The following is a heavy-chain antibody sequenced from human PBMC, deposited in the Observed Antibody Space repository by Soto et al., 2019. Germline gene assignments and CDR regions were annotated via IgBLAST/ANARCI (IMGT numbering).Heavy chain of an antibody. CDR1: GFTFSSYG. V-gene: IGHV3-33*01. Sequence: QPGGSLRLSCAASGFTFSSYGMHWVRQAPGKGLEWVAVIWYDGSNKYYADSVKGRFTISRDNSKNTLYLQMNSLRAEDTAVYYCARESRGSGWYHWFDPWGQGTLVTVSS. D-gene: IGHD6-19*01. CDR3: ARESRGSGWYHWFDP. J-gene: IGHJ5*02. CDR2: IWYDGSNK.